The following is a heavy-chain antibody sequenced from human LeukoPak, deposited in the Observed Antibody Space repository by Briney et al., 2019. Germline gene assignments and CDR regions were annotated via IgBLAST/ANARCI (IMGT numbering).Heavy chain of an antibody. CDR2: ISAYNGNT. J-gene: IGHJ4*02. Sequence: ASVKVSCKASGYTFTSYGISWVRQAPGQGLEWVGWISAYNGNTNYAQKLQGRATMTTDTSTSTAYMELRSLRSDDTAVYYCARSRCSGGSCYPPYDYWGQGTLVTVSS. V-gene: IGHV1-18*01. CDR1: GYTFTSYG. D-gene: IGHD2-15*01. CDR3: ARSRCSGGSCYPPYDY.